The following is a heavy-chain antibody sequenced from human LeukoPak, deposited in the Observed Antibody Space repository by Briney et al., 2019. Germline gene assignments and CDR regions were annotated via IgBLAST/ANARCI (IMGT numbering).Heavy chain of an antibody. CDR1: GFTFTDYY. D-gene: IGHD6-13*01. Sequence: ASVTVSCTSSGFTFTDYYIHWVRQAPGQGLEWMGYIGPHSSATSSPQEFQGRVTMTRDTSMSTAYMELTRLTSDDTAVYYCARGTVGLYSSSWYYFDYWGQGTLVTVSS. J-gene: IGHJ4*02. CDR3: ARGTVGLYSSSWYYFDY. V-gene: IGHV1-2*02. CDR2: IGPHSSAT.